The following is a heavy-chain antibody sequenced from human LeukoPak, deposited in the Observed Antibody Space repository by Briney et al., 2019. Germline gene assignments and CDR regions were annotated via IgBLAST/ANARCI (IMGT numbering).Heavy chain of an antibody. V-gene: IGHV3-21*04. CDR3: ARDLHGIAVAGTPY. CDR2: ISSSSSYI. J-gene: IGHJ4*02. Sequence: GGSLRLSCAASGFTFSSYTMTWVRQAPGKGLEWVSSISSSSSYIYYADSVKGRFTISRDNAKNSLYLQMNSLRAEDTAVYYCARDLHGIAVAGTPYWGQGTLVTVSS. CDR1: GFTFSSYT. D-gene: IGHD6-19*01.